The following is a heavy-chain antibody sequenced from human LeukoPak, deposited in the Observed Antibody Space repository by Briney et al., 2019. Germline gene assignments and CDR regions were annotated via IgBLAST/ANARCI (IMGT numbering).Heavy chain of an antibody. V-gene: IGHV3-66*01. D-gene: IGHD6-6*01. Sequence: PGGSLRLSCAASGFTVSSNYMSWVRQAPGKGLEWVSVIYSGGSTYYADSVKGRFTISRDNSKNTLYLQMNSLRAEDTAVYYCARVSPYGAARPSHFDYWGQGTLVTVSS. CDR1: GFTVSSNY. CDR2: IYSGGST. J-gene: IGHJ4*02. CDR3: ARVSPYGAARPSHFDY.